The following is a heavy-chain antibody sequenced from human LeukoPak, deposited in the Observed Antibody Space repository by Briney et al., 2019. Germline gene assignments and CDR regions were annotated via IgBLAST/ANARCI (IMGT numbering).Heavy chain of an antibody. Sequence: GESLKISCKGSGYSFTTYWIGWVRQMPGKGLEWMGIIYPGDADTRYSPSFQGQVTISADKSISTAYLQWSSLKASDTAMYYCASAEEGYSSSWDYWGQGTLVTVSS. CDR3: ASAEEGYSSSWDY. J-gene: IGHJ4*02. CDR1: GYSFTTYW. CDR2: IYPGDADT. V-gene: IGHV5-51*01. D-gene: IGHD6-13*01.